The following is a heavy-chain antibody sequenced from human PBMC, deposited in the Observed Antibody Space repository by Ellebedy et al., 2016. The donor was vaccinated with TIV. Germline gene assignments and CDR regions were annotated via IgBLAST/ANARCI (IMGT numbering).Heavy chain of an antibody. CDR3: ARILFDYGFSGWFDP. Sequence: SETLSLXCAVYGGSFSGYYWSWIRQPPGKGLEWIGEINHSGSTNYNPSLKSRVTISVDTSKNQFSLKLSSVTAADTAVYYCARILFDYGFSGWFDPWGQGTLVTVSS. CDR1: GGSFSGYY. V-gene: IGHV4-34*01. J-gene: IGHJ5*02. D-gene: IGHD4-17*01. CDR2: INHSGST.